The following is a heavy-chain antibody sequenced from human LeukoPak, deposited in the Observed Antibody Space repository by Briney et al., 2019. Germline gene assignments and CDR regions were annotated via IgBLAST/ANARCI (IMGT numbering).Heavy chain of an antibody. CDR1: EFIFSHHG. V-gene: IGHV3-23*01. Sequence: GGSLRLSCAASEFIFSHHGMNWVRQAPGKGLEWVSGIRTDGVTTYYADSVKGRFIISRDNSKNTVYLQMNSLSAEDAAVYYCVKDDGWVQYANWGQGTLVTVSS. CDR3: VKDDGWVQYAN. CDR2: IRTDGVTT. D-gene: IGHD5-24*01. J-gene: IGHJ4*02.